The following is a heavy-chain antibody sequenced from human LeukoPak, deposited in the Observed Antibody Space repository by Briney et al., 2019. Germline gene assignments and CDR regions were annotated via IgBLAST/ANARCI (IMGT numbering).Heavy chain of an antibody. Sequence: GGSLRLSCAASGFTFGSYAMSWVRQAPGKGLEWVSGISDIGGSTYYADSLGGRFTISRDNSKNTLYLQMNSLRVEDTAVYYCAGGDRNGWYFYYWGQGTLVTVSS. J-gene: IGHJ4*02. CDR1: GFTFGSYA. V-gene: IGHV3-23*01. D-gene: IGHD6-19*01. CDR2: ISDIGGST. CDR3: AGGDRNGWYFYY.